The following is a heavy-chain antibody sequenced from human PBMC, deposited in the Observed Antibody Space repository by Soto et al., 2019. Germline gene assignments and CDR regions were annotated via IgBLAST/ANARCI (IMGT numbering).Heavy chain of an antibody. CDR3: ARGIVATTPDY. CDR1: GYTFTSYY. V-gene: IGHV1-46*04. J-gene: IGHJ4*02. CDR2: INPSGGST. D-gene: IGHD5-12*01. Sequence: QVQLVQSGAEVKKPGASVKVSCKASGYTFTSYYMHWVRQAPGQGLEWMGIINPSGGSTSYARKLQGRVCMTRDTSTSTVYMELSSLRSEDTAVYYCARGIVATTPDYWGQGTLVTVSS.